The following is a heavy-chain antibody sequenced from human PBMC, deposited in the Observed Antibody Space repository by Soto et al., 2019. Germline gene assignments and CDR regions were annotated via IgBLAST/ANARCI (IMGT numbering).Heavy chain of an antibody. CDR3: VRYSRSVGGSYRPDY. D-gene: IGHD3-16*02. CDR2: INSEGSIT. V-gene: IGHV3-74*01. Sequence: EVQLVESGGGLVQPGGSLRLSCAASGFTFSSYWMHWVRQVPEKGLVWVSRINSEGSITNYADAVKGRFTITRDNVKNTLYLQMNNLRAEDTAVYYCVRYSRSVGGSYRPDYWGQGTLVTVSS. J-gene: IGHJ4*02. CDR1: GFTFSSYW.